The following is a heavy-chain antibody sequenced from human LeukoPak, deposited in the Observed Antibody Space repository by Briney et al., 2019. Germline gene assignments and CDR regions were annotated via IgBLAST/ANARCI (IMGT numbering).Heavy chain of an antibody. CDR1: GFTFSSYG. CDR2: ISYDGSNK. D-gene: IGHD3-10*01. V-gene: IGHV3-30*18. Sequence: GGSLRLSCAASGFTFSSYGMHWVRQAPGKGLEWVVVISYDGSNKYYADSVKGRFTISRGNSKNTLYLQMNSLRAEDTAVYYCAKDALWFGEFNNWFDPWGQGTLVTVSS. J-gene: IGHJ5*02. CDR3: AKDALWFGEFNNWFDP.